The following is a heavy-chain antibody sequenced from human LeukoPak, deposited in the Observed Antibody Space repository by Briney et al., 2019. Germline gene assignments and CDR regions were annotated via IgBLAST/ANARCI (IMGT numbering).Heavy chain of an antibody. V-gene: IGHV3-48*01. Sequence: GGSLRLSCAASGFTFSSYSMNWVRQAPGKGLEWVSYISSSSSTIYYADSVKGRFTISRDNAKNSLYLQMSSLRAEDTAVYYCARGSTMGATDAFDIWGQGTMVTVSS. CDR3: ARGSTMGATDAFDI. J-gene: IGHJ3*02. CDR1: GFTFSSYS. CDR2: ISSSSSTI. D-gene: IGHD1-26*01.